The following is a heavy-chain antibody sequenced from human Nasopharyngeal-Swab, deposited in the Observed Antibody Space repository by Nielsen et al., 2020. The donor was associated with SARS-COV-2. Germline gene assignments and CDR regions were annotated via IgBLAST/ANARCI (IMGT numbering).Heavy chain of an antibody. CDR2: VSGDGVTT. J-gene: IGHJ4*02. CDR3: ARGTPGIPGVDY. Sequence: VRQMPGKGLEYLSAVSGDGVTTHYADSLKGRFTISRDNSKNTVYLQLGSLTAEDMAVYFCARGTPGIPGVDYWGQGTPVTVSS. D-gene: IGHD2-8*02. V-gene: IGHV3-64*02.